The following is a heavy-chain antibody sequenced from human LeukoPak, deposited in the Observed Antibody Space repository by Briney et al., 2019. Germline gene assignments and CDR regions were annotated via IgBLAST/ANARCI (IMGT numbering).Heavy chain of an antibody. J-gene: IGHJ4*02. Sequence: GGSLRLSCAASGFIFRKYWMSWVRQAPGKGLEWVSSISSSSNFIYYADSVKGRFTISRDNAKSSLYLQMNSLGVGDTAVYYCATDFWSGYYDSSGYRRSDYWGQGTLVTVSS. CDR1: GFIFRKYW. CDR2: ISSSSNFI. CDR3: ATDFWSGYYDSSGYRRSDY. V-gene: IGHV3-21*01. D-gene: IGHD3-3*01.